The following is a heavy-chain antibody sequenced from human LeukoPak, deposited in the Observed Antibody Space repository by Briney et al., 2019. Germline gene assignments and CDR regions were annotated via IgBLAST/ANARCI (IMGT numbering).Heavy chain of an antibody. D-gene: IGHD3-10*01. CDR1: GGSISSYY. CDR3: ARCYGSGNLFDY. Sequence: SETLSLTCTVPGGSISSYYWNWFRQPPGKGLAWIGYIYYSGSTYYNPSLKSRVTISVDTSKNQFSLKLSSVTAADTAVYYCARCYGSGNLFDYWGQGTLVTVSS. J-gene: IGHJ4*02. V-gene: IGHV4-59*06. CDR2: IYYSGST.